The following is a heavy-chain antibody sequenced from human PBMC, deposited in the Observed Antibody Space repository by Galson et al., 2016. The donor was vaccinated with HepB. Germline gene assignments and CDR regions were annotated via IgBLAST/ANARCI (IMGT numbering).Heavy chain of an antibody. J-gene: IGHJ6*03. D-gene: IGHD2-2*01. V-gene: IGHV4-4*07. CDR1: GDSISNYY. CDR2: VSTSGGT. CDR3: ARGVPSREYYFYMDV. Sequence: SETLSLTCTWSGDSISNYYWSWIRQPAGKGLEWLGRVSTSGGTYYSPSLRTRVTMSVDKSTNQFSLKLNSVTAADTAVYYCARGVPSREYYFYMDVWGKGTTVTVSS.